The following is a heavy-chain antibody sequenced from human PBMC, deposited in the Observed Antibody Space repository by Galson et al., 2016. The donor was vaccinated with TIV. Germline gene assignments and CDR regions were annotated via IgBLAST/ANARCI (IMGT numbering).Heavy chain of an antibody. CDR3: TRDLGRLRDY. V-gene: IGHV1-46*01. CDR1: GYIFTNYY. D-gene: IGHD1-26*01. CDR2: IDPSSGGT. J-gene: IGHJ4*02. Sequence: SVKVSCKASGYIFTNYYFHWVRQAPGQGLEWMGVIDPSSGGTTYAQKFQARPIMTRDTSTTTVYMDLSSLKSGDTAVYYCTRDLGRLRDYWGQGTLVTVSS.